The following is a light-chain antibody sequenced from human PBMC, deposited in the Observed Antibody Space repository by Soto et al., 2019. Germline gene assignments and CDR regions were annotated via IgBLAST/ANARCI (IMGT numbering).Light chain of an antibody. CDR3: SSYTSSSTPHVV. J-gene: IGLJ2*01. V-gene: IGLV2-14*01. CDR1: SSDVGGYNY. CDR2: EVS. Sequence: QSVLTQPASVSGSPGQSITISCTGTSSDVGGYNYVSWYQQHPGKAPKLMIYEVSNRPSGVSNRFSGSKSGNTASLTISGLQAEDEADYHCSSYTSSSTPHVVFGGGTKLTVL.